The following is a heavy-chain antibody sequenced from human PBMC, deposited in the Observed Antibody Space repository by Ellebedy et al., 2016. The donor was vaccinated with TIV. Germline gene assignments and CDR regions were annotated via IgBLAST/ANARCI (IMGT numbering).Heavy chain of an antibody. CDR3: SRDLFTPYYGAQY. J-gene: IGHJ1*01. CDR2: TIAGTT. Sequence: GESLKISCAASGFTFSSYSMNWVRQAPGKGLEWVSATIAGTTDYADSVKGRFSISRDDSKNTFYLQMNRLRAEDTAVYYCSRDLFTPYYGAQYWGQGTLVTVSS. D-gene: IGHD4-17*01. CDR1: GFTFSSYS. V-gene: IGHV3-66*01.